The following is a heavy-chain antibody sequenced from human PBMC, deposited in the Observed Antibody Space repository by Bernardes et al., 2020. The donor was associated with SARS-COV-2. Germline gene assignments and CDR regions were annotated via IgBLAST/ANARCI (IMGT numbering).Heavy chain of an antibody. Sequence: GGSLRLSCVASGFSFNNYGMHWVRQSPGKGLEWVATTSHDGGDKHAIDSVRGRFTVSRDNSDNTLFLEMHSLRPEDTGVYYCARAADAYDFDYWGQGTLVTVSS. J-gene: IGHJ4*02. D-gene: IGHD2-2*01. CDR1: GFSFNNYG. V-gene: IGHV3-30*03. CDR3: ARAADAYDFDY. CDR2: TSHDGGDK.